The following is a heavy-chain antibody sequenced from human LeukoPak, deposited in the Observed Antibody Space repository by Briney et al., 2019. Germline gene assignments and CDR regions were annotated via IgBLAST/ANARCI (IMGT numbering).Heavy chain of an antibody. CDR1: GFTFSRYA. CDR2: MSYDGSFA. D-gene: IGHD2-15*01. Sequence: GGSLRLSCAASGFTFSRYAMNWVRQAPGKGLEWVAIMSYDGSFAYYADSVRGRFTISRDNSKNTLYLQMNSLRAEDTAVYYCAKDRGMFLVGYLDYWGQGTLVTVSS. J-gene: IGHJ4*02. V-gene: IGHV3-30*04. CDR3: AKDRGMFLVGYLDY.